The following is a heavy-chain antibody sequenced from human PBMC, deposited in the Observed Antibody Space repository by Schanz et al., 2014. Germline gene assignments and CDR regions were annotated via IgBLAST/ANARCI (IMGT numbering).Heavy chain of an antibody. CDR1: GFTFSDYG. J-gene: IGHJ3*02. CDR3: AKGGDPQDAFDI. CDR2: IRYDGNNK. V-gene: IGHV3-30*02. Sequence: QVQLVESGGGVVQPGGSLRLSCAASGFTFSDYGMDWVRQAPGKGLEWVAFIRYDGNNKYYADSVKGRFTVSRDNSKNTLYLEMNSLIPEDTAVYYCAKGGDPQDAFDIWGQGTTVTVSS. D-gene: IGHD5-12*01.